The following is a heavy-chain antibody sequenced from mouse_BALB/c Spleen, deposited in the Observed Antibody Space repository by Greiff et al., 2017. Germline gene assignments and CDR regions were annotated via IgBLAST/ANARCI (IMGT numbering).Heavy chain of an antibody. D-gene: IGHD6-1*01. V-gene: IGHV14-3*02. CDR3: ASSRVYFDY. Sequence: EVKLQESGAELVKPGASVKLSCTASGFNIKDTYMHWVKQRPEQGLEWIGRIDPANGNTKYDPKFQGKATITADTSSNTAYLQLSSLTSEDTAVYYCASSRVYFDYWGQGTTLTVSS. CDR1: GFNIKDTY. J-gene: IGHJ2*01. CDR2: IDPANGNT.